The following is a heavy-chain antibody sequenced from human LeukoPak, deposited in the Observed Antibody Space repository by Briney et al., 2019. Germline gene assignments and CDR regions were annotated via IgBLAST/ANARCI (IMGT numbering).Heavy chain of an antibody. D-gene: IGHD2-15*01. CDR2: ISSSSSYI. CDR3: ARSTLGYCSGGSCWTFDY. J-gene: IGHJ4*02. Sequence: GGSLRLSCAASGFTFSSHSMNWVRQAPGKGLEWVSSISSSSSYIYYADSVKGRFTISRDNAKNSLYLQMNSLRAEDTAVYYCARSTLGYCSGGSCWTFDYWGQGTLVTVSS. CDR1: GFTFSSHS. V-gene: IGHV3-21*01.